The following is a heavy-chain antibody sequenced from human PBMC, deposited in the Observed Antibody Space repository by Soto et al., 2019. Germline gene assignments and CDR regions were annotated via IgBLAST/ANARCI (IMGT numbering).Heavy chain of an antibody. Sequence: EVQLVESGGGLVQPGGSLRLSCAASGFTFSSNGRSWVRQAPGKGLEWVANIKPDGSDTYYVDSVKGRFTISRDNAKNSLDLQMNRLTAEDTAVYYCARKYSGLDYWGQGTLVTISS. CDR1: GFTFSSNG. J-gene: IGHJ4*02. CDR2: IKPDGSDT. CDR3: ARKYSGLDY. V-gene: IGHV3-7*01. D-gene: IGHD5-12*01.